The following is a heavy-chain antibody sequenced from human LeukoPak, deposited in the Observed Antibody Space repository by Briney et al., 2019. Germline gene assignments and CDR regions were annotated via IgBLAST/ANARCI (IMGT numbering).Heavy chain of an antibody. CDR2: ISSGSSYI. V-gene: IGHV3-21*01. CDR1: GFTFSSYT. Sequence: PGGSQRLSCEASGFTFSSYTLNWVRQAPGKGLEWVSSISSGSSYIYYADSVKGRFTISRDSAKNSLYLQMNSLRAEHTAAYYCAREISIDYWGQGTLVTVSS. J-gene: IGHJ4*02. CDR3: AREISIDY.